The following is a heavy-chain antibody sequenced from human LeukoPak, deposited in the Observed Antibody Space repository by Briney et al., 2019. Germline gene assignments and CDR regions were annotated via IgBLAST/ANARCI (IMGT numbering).Heavy chain of an antibody. D-gene: IGHD2-2*01. Sequence: GRSLRLSCAASGFTFSSYAMHWVRQAPGKGLEWVAVISYDGSNKYYADSVKGRFTISRDNSKNTLYLQMNSLRAEDTAVYYCASTGPSPGGAFDIWGQGTMVTVSS. CDR2: ISYDGSNK. J-gene: IGHJ3*02. CDR1: GFTFSSYA. V-gene: IGHV3-30-3*01. CDR3: ASTGPSPGGAFDI.